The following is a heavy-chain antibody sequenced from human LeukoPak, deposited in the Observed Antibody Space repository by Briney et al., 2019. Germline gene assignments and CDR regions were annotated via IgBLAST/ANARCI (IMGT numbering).Heavy chain of an antibody. V-gene: IGHV3-15*01. CDR2: IKSKADGGTT. CDR1: GFTFRNGW. CDR3: TMDGLRDNSGWYVDY. J-gene: IGHJ4*02. D-gene: IGHD6-19*01. Sequence: GGSPRVSCAASGFTFRNGWMTWVRQAPGKGLEWVGRIKSKADGGTTDYAAPVKGRFTISRGDSKNTLFLQMNSLKTEDTAVYYCTMDGLRDNSGWYVDYWGQGTLVTVSS.